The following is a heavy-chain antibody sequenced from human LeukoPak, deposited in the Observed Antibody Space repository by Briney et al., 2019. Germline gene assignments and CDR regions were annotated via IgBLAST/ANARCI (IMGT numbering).Heavy chain of an antibody. CDR2: ISAYNGNT. V-gene: IGHV1-18*01. CDR1: TLTRYG. J-gene: IGHJ3*02. Sequence: TLTRYGSSSVRPASGQGHEWMGWISAYNGNTNYAQKLQGRVTMTTDTTTSTVYMELRSLRYDDTAVYYCARPEGYCSGSSCSDAFDIWGQGTMVSVSS. D-gene: IGHD2-15*01. CDR3: ARPEGYCSGSSCSDAFDI.